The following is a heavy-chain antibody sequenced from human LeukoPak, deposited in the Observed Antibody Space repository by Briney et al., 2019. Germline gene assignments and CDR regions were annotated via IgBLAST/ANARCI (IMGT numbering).Heavy chain of an antibody. CDR1: GGSISGSSYY. Sequence: SETLSLTRTVSGGSISGSSYYWGWIRQSPGKGLEWIGSIYYSGSTYYNPSLKSRVTISVDTSKNQISLKLSSVTAADTAVYYCARQGAPRDFDYWGQGTLVTVSS. CDR2: IYYSGST. J-gene: IGHJ4*02. CDR3: ARQGAPRDFDY. V-gene: IGHV4-39*01.